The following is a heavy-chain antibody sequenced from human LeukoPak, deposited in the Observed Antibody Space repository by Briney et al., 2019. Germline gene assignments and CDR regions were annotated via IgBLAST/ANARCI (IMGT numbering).Heavy chain of an antibody. V-gene: IGHV3-74*01. J-gene: IGHJ6*02. CDR2: INSDVSST. CDR3: ARVSLWFGEYDYYYYGMDV. D-gene: IGHD3-10*01. Sequence: GGCLSLSCAPSVLRFSSYWMHWVRQAPREGRVWVSRINSDVSSTSYADSVKGRFNISRDNAKNTLYLQMNSLRAEDTAVYYCARVSLWFGEYDYYYYGMDVWGQGTTVTVSS. CDR1: VLRFSSYW.